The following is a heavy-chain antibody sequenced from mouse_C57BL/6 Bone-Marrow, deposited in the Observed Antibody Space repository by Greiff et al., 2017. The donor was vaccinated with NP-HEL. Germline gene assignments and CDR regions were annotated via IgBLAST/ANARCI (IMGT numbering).Heavy chain of an antibody. CDR1: GFSLSTSGMG. Sequence: QVTLKESGPGILQSSQSLSLTCSFSGFSLSTSGMGVSRIRQPTGKGLEWLAHIYWDDDKRYNPSLKSRLTISKDTSRNQVFLTITSVDTADTATYYCARGKIYAMDYWGQGTSVTVSS. J-gene: IGHJ4*01. CDR2: IYWDDDK. CDR3: ARGKIYAMDY. V-gene: IGHV8-12*01.